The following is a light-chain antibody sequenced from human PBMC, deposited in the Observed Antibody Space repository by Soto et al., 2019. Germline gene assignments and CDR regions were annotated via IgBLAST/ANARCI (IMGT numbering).Light chain of an antibody. CDR2: GAS. J-gene: IGKJ4*01. Sequence: EIVLTQSPGTLSLSPGERATLSCRASQSVSSSYLAWYQQKPGQAPRLLIYGASSRATGIPDRFSGSGSGTDFTLTISRLEPEDLAVYYCQQYGRSHPITFGGGTKVEIK. CDR1: QSVSSSY. CDR3: QQYGRSHPIT. V-gene: IGKV3-20*01.